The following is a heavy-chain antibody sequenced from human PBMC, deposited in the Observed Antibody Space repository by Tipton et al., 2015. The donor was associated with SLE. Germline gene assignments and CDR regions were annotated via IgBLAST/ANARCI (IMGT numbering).Heavy chain of an antibody. CDR3: AIGMLTGNSLGY. Sequence: QLVQSGAEVKKPGASVKVSCKASGYTFTTYAIRWVRQDPGQGLERMGWISAYNGNTNYAQKLQGRVTMTTVTSTSTAYTELRNLRSDNTAVNYRAIGMLTGNSLGYWSQGTMVTVSS. V-gene: IGHV1-18*01. CDR2: ISAYNGNT. J-gene: IGHJ4*02. CDR1: GYTFTTYA. D-gene: IGHD3-9*01.